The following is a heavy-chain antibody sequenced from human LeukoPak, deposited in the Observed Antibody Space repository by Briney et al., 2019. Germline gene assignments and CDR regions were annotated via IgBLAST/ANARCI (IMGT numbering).Heavy chain of an antibody. J-gene: IGHJ4*02. CDR2: MYHSGSTYYHSGST. CDR1: AYSISSDYY. V-gene: IGHV4-39*01. D-gene: IGHD3-9*01. Sequence: PSETLSLTCTVSAYSISSDYYWGWIRQPPGKGLEWIGSMYHSGSTYYHSGSTYYNPSLKSRVTISEDTSKNQFSLKLSSVTAADTAVYYCARHPAYDILTGYDAWGFDYWGQGTLVTVSS. CDR3: ARHPAYDILTGYDAWGFDY.